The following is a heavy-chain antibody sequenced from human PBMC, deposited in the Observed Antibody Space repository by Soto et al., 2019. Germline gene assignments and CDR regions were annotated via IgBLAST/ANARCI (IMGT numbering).Heavy chain of an antibody. CDR1: GGSISSSSYY. CDR3: ARRSERWLQPWDY. D-gene: IGHD5-12*01. Sequence: QLQLQESGPGLVKPSETLSLTCTVSGGSISSSSYYWGWIRQPPGKGLEWIGSIYYSGSTYYNPSLKSRVTXSXDXXQHQFSLKLSSVTAADTAVYYWARRSERWLQPWDYWGQGTLVTVSS. J-gene: IGHJ4*02. V-gene: IGHV4-39*01. CDR2: IYYSGST.